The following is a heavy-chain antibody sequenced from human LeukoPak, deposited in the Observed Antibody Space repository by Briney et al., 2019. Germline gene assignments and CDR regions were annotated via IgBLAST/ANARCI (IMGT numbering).Heavy chain of an antibody. CDR3: ARDHGYAFDY. D-gene: IGHD5-12*01. CDR1: GLTFSYYS. V-gene: IGHV3-48*02. Sequence: GGSLRLSCVASGLTFSYYSMNWVRQAPGKGLEWVSYINSISGEIWYADSVKGRFTISRDDAKNSLYLQMNSLRDEDTAVYYCARDHGYAFDYWGQGTLVTVSS. CDR2: INSISGEI. J-gene: IGHJ4*02.